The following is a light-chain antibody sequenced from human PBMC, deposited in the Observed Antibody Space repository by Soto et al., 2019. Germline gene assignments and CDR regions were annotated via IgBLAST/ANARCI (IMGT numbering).Light chain of an antibody. Sequence: DIQMTQSPSSLSASVGDRVTITCRASQDVRDALGWYQQTPGKAPERLIYEASTLHRGVPSRFSGSGSGTEFTLTISSLQPEDFATYYCLQYSSYPWTFGQGTNVEIK. V-gene: IGKV1-17*01. CDR3: LQYSSYPWT. J-gene: IGKJ1*01. CDR2: EAS. CDR1: QDVRDA.